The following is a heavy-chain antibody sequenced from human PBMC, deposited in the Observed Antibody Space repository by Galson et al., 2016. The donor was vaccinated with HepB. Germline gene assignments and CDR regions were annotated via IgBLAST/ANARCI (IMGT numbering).Heavy chain of an antibody. V-gene: IGHV3-23*01. J-gene: IGHJ4*02. D-gene: IGHD3-10*01. Sequence: SLRLSCAVSGFTFTTSSMSWVRQAPGKGLEWVSGISQDGLSRYYADSVKGRFTISRDNSKNTLSLQMDSLRAEDTAVYYCATGRGVGNPFDYWGQGTLVTVSS. CDR2: ISQDGLSR. CDR1: GFTFTTSS. CDR3: ATGRGVGNPFDY.